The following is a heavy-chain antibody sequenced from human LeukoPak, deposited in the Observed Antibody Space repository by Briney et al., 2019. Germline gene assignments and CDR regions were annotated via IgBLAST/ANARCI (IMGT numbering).Heavy chain of an antibody. CDR1: GFTFSSYS. Sequence: GGPLRLSCAASGFTFSSYSMNWVRQAPGKRLEWVSSINSDSSLMFYAESVKGRFTISRDNARNSLYLQMNSLRADDTAVYYCIRDLFDDYSLDYWGQGALVTVSS. V-gene: IGHV3-21*01. J-gene: IGHJ4*02. CDR3: IRDLFDDYSLDY. CDR2: INSDSSLM. D-gene: IGHD3-16*01.